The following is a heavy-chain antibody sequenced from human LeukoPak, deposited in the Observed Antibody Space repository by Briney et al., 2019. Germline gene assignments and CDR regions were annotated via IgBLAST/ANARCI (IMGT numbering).Heavy chain of an antibody. J-gene: IGHJ4*02. CDR1: GDSIGSSSYY. V-gene: IGHV4-39*01. CDR3: ARRPHSGWSDY. Sequence: SETLSLTCTVSGDSIGSSSYYWGWIRQPPGKGLEWIGSIYYSGSTYYNPSLKSRVTISVDTSKNQFSLKLSSVTAADTAVYYCARRPHSGWSDYWGQGTLVTVSS. D-gene: IGHD6-19*01. CDR2: IYYSGST.